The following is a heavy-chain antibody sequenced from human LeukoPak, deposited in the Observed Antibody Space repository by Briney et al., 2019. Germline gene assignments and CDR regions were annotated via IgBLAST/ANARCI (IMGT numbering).Heavy chain of an antibody. CDR3: ARVYCSVYYYYIDV. V-gene: IGHV4-31*03. D-gene: IGHD2-15*01. CDR1: GGSISSGGYY. J-gene: IGHJ6*03. CDR2: IYYSGST. Sequence: SETLSLTCTVSGGSISSGGYYWSWIRQHPGKGLEWIGYIYYSGSTYYNPSLKSRVTISVDTSKNQFSLKLSSVTAADTAVYYCARVYCSVYYYYIDVWGKGTTVTVSS.